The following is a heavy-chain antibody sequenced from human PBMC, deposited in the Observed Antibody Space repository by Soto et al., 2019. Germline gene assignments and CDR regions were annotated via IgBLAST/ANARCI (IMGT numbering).Heavy chain of an antibody. CDR1: GGSISSYY. Sequence: SETLSLTCTVSGGSISSYYWNWIRQPPGKGLEWIGYIYYSGSTNYNPSLKSRVTISVDTSKNQFSLKLISVTAADTAVYYCARSGVRTPRRQLLRHYFDYWGQGTLVTVSS. J-gene: IGHJ4*02. CDR2: IYYSGST. V-gene: IGHV4-59*01. CDR3: ARSGVRTPRRQLLRHYFDY. D-gene: IGHD6-6*01.